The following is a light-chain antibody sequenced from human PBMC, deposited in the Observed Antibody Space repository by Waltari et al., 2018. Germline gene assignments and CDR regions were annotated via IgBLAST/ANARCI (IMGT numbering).Light chain of an antibody. V-gene: IGLV2-14*01. CDR3: SSYASSSTSVV. Sequence: QSALTQPASVSGSPGQSITISCTGTSSDVGGYDFVSWYQQYPGKAPKLMIYDVTNRPSGVSSRFSGSKSGNTASLTISGLQAEDEADYYCSSYASSSTSVVFGGGTKLTVL. J-gene: IGLJ2*01. CDR1: SSDVGGYDF. CDR2: DVT.